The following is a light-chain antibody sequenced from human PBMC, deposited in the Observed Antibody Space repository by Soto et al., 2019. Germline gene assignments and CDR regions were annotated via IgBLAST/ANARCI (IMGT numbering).Light chain of an antibody. V-gene: IGLV1-40*01. CDR2: GNT. Sequence: QLVLTQPPSVSGAPGQRVTISCTGSSSNIGAGYDVQWYQQLPGAAPRLLIFGNTNRPSGVPDRFSGFRSGTSASLAISGLQAEDEADYYCQSYDISLSVSVVFGGGTKLTVL. J-gene: IGLJ2*01. CDR1: SSNIGAGYD. CDR3: QSYDISLSVSVV.